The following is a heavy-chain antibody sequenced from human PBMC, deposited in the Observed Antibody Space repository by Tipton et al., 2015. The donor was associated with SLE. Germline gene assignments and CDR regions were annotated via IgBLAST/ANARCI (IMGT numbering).Heavy chain of an antibody. CDR1: GGSISSYY. CDR3: AREVVGADDAFDI. V-gene: IGHV4-59*01. D-gene: IGHD1-26*01. Sequence: TLSLTCTVSGGSISSYYWSWIRQPPGEGLEWIGYIYYSGSTNYNPSLKSRVTISVDTSKNQFSLKLSSVTAADTAVYYCAREVVGADDAFDIWGQGTVVTVSS. J-gene: IGHJ3*02. CDR2: IYYSGST.